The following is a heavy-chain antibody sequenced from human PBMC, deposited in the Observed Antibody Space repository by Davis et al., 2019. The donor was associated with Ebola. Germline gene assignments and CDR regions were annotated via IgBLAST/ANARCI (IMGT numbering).Heavy chain of an antibody. CDR2: IIPLLGIA. CDR3: ARDGIGSSWYFRKTYDYYYYGMDV. CDR1: GGTFSSYA. V-gene: IGHV1-69*04. J-gene: IGHJ6*02. D-gene: IGHD6-13*01. Sequence: SVKVSCKASGGTFSSYAISWVRQAPGQGLDWMGRIIPLLGIANYAQQFQGRVTITADKSTSTAYMELSSLRSEDTAVYYCARDGIGSSWYFRKTYDYYYYGMDVWGQGTTVTVSS.